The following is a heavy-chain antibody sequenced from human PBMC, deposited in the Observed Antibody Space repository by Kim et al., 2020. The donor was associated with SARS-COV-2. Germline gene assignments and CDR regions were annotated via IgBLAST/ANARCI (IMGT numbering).Heavy chain of an antibody. CDR3: AKDLVIVVVPAAEGDYFDY. Sequence: GGSLRLSCAASGFTFSSYAMSWVRQAPGKGLEWVSAISGSGGSTYYADSVKGRFTISRDNSKNTLYLQMNSLRAEDTAVYYCAKDLVIVVVPAAEGDYFDYWGQGTLVTVSS. CDR2: ISGSGGST. V-gene: IGHV3-23*01. D-gene: IGHD2-2*01. CDR1: GFTFSSYA. J-gene: IGHJ4*02.